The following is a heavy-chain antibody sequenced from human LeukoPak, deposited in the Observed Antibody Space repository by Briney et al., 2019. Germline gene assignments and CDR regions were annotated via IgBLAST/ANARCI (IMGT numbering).Heavy chain of an antibody. CDR3: AGAEDYYRAFDI. Sequence: PSETLSLTCTVSGGSVSSGSYYRSWIRQPPGKGLEWIGYIYYSGSTNYNPSLKSRVTISVDTSKNQFSLKLSSVTAADTAVYYCAGAEDYYRAFDIWGQGTMVTVSS. CDR2: IYYSGST. D-gene: IGHD3-10*01. V-gene: IGHV4-61*01. CDR1: GGSVSSGSYY. J-gene: IGHJ3*02.